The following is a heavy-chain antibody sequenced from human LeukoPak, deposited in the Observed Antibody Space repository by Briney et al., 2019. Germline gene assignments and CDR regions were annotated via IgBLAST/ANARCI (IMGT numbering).Heavy chain of an antibody. CDR1: GYTFTSYG. J-gene: IGHJ5*02. CDR2: ISAYNGNT. Sequence: ASVKVSCKASGYTFTSYGISWVRRAPGQGLEWMGWISAYNGNTNYAQKLQGRVTMTTDTPTSTAYMELRSLRSDDTAVYYCARVYGSSWYSEYDNWFDPWGQGTLVTVSS. V-gene: IGHV1-18*04. CDR3: ARVYGSSWYSEYDNWFDP. D-gene: IGHD6-13*01.